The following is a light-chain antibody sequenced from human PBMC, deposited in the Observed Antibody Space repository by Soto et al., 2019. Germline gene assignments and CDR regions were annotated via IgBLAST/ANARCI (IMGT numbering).Light chain of an antibody. J-gene: IGKJ1*01. CDR2: RAS. Sequence: DIHMTQSPSFLSASVLYRVTISFLASQSISTYLNWYQQKPGTAPRLLIYRASSVKSGVPPRFSGSGSGRDFTLTISSLRPEDIATYFCQQSYSSPPWTFGQGTKVDIK. V-gene: IGKV1-39*01. CDR3: QQSYSSPPWT. CDR1: QSISTY.